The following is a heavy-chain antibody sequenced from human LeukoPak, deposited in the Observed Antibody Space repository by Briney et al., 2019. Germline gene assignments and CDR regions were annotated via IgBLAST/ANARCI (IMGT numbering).Heavy chain of an antibody. CDR3: ARNIGYDDAFDI. CDR2: ISAYNVNT. D-gene: IGHD5-12*01. Sequence: AAVKDSCKASGYTFTSYFISSVRQAPGQGLEWTGWISAYNVNTNYAQKLQGGVTMTTETSTSTAYMELRSRRSDDTAVYYCARNIGYDDAFDIWGQGTMVTVSS. J-gene: IGHJ3*02. V-gene: IGHV1-18*01. CDR1: GYTFTSYF.